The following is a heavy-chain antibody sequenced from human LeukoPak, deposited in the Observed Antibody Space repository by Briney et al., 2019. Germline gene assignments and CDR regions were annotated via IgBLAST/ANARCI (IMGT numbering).Heavy chain of an antibody. V-gene: IGHV1-18*01. CDR2: ISAYNGNT. CDR1: GYTFTSYG. CDR3: ARDSPISGSYYGGLGY. J-gene: IGHJ4*02. D-gene: IGHD1-26*01. Sequence: ASVKVSCKASGYTFTSYGISWVRQAPGQGLEWMGWISAYNGNTNYAQKLQGRVTMTTDTSTSTVYMELSSLRSEDTAVYYCARDSPISGSYYGGLGYWGQGTLVTVSS.